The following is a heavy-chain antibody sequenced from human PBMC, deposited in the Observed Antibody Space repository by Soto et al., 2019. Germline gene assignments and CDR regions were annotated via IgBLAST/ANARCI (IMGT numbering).Heavy chain of an antibody. CDR2: IDPSDSYT. J-gene: IGHJ6*02. CDR3: ARRGIQVMDV. Sequence: PGESLKISCKGSGYSFTSYWISWVRQMPGKGLEWMGRIDPSDSYTNYSPSFQGQVTISADKSISTAYLQWSSLKASDTAMYYCARRGIQVMDVWGQGTTVTVSS. V-gene: IGHV5-10-1*04. CDR1: GYSFTSYW. D-gene: IGHD5-18*01.